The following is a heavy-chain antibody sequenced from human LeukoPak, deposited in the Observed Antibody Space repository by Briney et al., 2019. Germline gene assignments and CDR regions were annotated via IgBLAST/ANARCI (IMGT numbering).Heavy chain of an antibody. CDR2: IYYSGST. CDR1: GGSISSSSYY. Sequence: SETLSLTCTVSGGSISSSSYYWGWIRQPPGKGLEWIGSIYYSGSTYYNPSLKSRVTISVDTSKNQFSLKLSSVTAADTAVYYCARRTQYCSGGSCYTTHYYYYYMDVWGKGTTVTISS. J-gene: IGHJ6*03. V-gene: IGHV4-39*01. D-gene: IGHD2-15*01. CDR3: ARRTQYCSGGSCYTTHYYYYYMDV.